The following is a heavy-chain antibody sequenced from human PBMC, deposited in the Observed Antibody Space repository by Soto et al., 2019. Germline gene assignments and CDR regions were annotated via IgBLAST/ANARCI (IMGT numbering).Heavy chain of an antibody. V-gene: IGHV1-69*01. CDR2: IIPIFGTA. D-gene: IGHD2-15*01. J-gene: IGHJ4*02. Sequence: QVQLVQSGAEVKKPGSSVKVSCKASGGTFSSYAISWVRQAPGQGLEWMGGIIPIFGTANYAQKFQGRVTITADESTSTAYMELSSLRSEDAAVYYCARGLLGYCSGGSCSPYYFDYWGQGTLVTVSS. CDR1: GGTFSSYA. CDR3: ARGLLGYCSGGSCSPYYFDY.